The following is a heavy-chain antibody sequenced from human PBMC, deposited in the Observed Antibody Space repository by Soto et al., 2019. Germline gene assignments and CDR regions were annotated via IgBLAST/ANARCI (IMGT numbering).Heavy chain of an antibody. CDR1: GGTFSSYA. V-gene: IGHV1-69*06. CDR2: IIPIFGTA. J-gene: IGHJ4*02. Sequence: AVKVSCKASGGTFSSYAISWVRQAPGQGLEWMGGIIPIFGTANYAQKFQGRVTITADKSTSTAYMELSSLRSEDTAVYYCARDRRYCSGGSCYQNFDYWGQGTLVTVSS. D-gene: IGHD2-15*01. CDR3: ARDRRYCSGGSCYQNFDY.